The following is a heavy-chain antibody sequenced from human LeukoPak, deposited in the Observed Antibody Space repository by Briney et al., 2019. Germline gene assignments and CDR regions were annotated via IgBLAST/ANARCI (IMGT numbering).Heavy chain of an antibody. CDR1: GFTFSHYW. Sequence: GGSLRLSCAASGFTFSHYWMTWVRQAPGKGLEWVAQINQDGSEEYYMDSVKARSTISRDNAKNSVFLQMNSLRAEDTAVYYCVRDGGVSGYDLLDYWGQGTLVTVSS. CDR3: VRDGGVSGYDLLDY. D-gene: IGHD5-12*01. CDR2: INQDGSEE. V-gene: IGHV3-7*01. J-gene: IGHJ4*02.